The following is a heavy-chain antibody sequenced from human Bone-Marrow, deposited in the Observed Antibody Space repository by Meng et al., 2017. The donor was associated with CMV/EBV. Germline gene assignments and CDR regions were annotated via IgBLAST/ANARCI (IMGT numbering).Heavy chain of an antibody. J-gene: IGHJ4*02. CDR2: IGTAGDT. Sequence: GESLKISCAASGFTFSSNDMHWVRQTTGKGLEWVSAIGTAGDTYYPGSVKGRFTISRENAKNSFYLQMNSLRAEDTAVYYCARVNYDILTGYYYYFDYWGQGTLVTVSS. D-gene: IGHD3-9*01. CDR3: ARVNYDILTGYYYYFDY. V-gene: IGHV3-13*01. CDR1: GFTFSSND.